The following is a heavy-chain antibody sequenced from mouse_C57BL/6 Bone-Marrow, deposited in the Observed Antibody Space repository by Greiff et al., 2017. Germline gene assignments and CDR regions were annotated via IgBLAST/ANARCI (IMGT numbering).Heavy chain of an antibody. D-gene: IGHD1-1*01. Sequence: QVQLQQSGAELVRPGASVTLSCKASGYTFTDYEMHWVKQTPVHGLEWIGAIDPANGGTAYNQPFKGKAILTADKSASTAYMELRSLTSDDSAVYYCTRPGSSFYDFDYWGQGTTLTVSS. CDR3: TRPGSSFYDFDY. CDR1: GYTFTDYE. CDR2: IDPANGGT. J-gene: IGHJ2*01. V-gene: IGHV1-15*01.